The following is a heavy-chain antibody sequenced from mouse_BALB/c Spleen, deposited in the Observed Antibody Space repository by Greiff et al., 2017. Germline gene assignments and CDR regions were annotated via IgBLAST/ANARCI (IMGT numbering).Heavy chain of an antibody. Sequence: EVKLMESGGGLVKPGGSLKLSCAASGFTFSSYTMSWVRQTPEKRLEWVATISSGGSYTYYPDSVKGRFTISRDNAKNTLYLQMSSLKSEDTAMYYCTRDQGGTGAMDYWGQGTSVTVSS. J-gene: IGHJ4*01. CDR1: GFTFSSYT. CDR3: TRDQGGTGAMDY. D-gene: IGHD4-1*01. V-gene: IGHV5-6-4*01. CDR2: ISSGGSYT.